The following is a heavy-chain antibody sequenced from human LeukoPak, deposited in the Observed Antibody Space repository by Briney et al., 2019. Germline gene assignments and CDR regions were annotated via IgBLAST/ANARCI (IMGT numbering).Heavy chain of an antibody. CDR2: INPNSGGT. CDR3: AREEGGSIAAAGTVAYNWFDP. V-gene: IGHV1-2*02. CDR1: GYTFTSYY. D-gene: IGHD6-13*01. Sequence: ASVKVSCKASGYTFTSYYTDWVGQAPGQGREWMGWINPNSGGTNYAQKFQGRVTMTRDTFISTAYMELSRLRSDDTAVYYCAREEGGSIAAAGTVAYNWFDPWGQGTLVTVSS. J-gene: IGHJ5*02.